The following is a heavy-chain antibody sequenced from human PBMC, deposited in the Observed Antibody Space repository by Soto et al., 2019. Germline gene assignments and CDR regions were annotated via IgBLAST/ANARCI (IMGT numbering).Heavy chain of an antibody. Sequence: QVQLVQSGAEVKKPGSSVKVSCKASGGTFSSYAISWVRQAPGQGLEWMGGIIPIFGTVNYAQKFQGRVTITADESTSTAYMELSSLRSEDTAVYYCARDLGLGGQNYYYYGMDVWGQGTTVTVSS. CDR1: GGTFSSYA. D-gene: IGHD7-27*01. CDR3: ARDLGLGGQNYYYYGMDV. V-gene: IGHV1-69*12. J-gene: IGHJ6*02. CDR2: IIPIFGTV.